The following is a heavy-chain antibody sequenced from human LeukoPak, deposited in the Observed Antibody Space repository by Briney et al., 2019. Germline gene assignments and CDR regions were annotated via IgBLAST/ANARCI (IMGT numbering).Heavy chain of an antibody. CDR2: IYYSGST. V-gene: IGHV4-39*01. J-gene: IGHJ6*02. D-gene: IGHD3-10*01. CDR3: ARHLEWWFGELLYNYYYYYGMDV. CDR1: GGSISSSSYY. Sequence: SETLSLTCTVSGGSISSSSYYWGWIRQPPGKGLEWIGSIYYSGSTYYNPSLKSRVTISVDTSKNQFSLKLSSVTAADTAVYYCARHLEWWFGELLYNYYYYYGMDVWGQGTTVTVSS.